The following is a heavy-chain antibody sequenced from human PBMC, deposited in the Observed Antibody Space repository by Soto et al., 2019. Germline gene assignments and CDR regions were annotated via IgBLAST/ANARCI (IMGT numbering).Heavy chain of an antibody. J-gene: IGHJ6*03. CDR2: IYPGDSDT. V-gene: IGHV5-51*01. D-gene: IGHD2-21*01. CDR3: ARQFCGGDCYRVYYSYMDV. CDR1: GYSFTHYW. Sequence: PGESLQISCTGSGYSFTHYWIGWVRQMPEKGLEWMGIIYPGDSDTKYSPSFQGQVTISADKSISTAYLQWTSLKASDTAIYYCARQFCGGDCYRVYYSYMDVWGKGTTVTVSS.